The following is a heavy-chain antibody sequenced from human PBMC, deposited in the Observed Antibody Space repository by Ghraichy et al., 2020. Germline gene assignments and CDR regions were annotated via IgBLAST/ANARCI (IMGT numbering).Heavy chain of an antibody. Sequence: SETLSLTCTVSGGSISSGDYYWSWIRQPPGKGLEWIGYIYYSGSTYYNPSLKSRVTISVDTSKNQFSLKLSSVTAADTAVYYCARVRVESDSRFDYWGQGTLVTVSS. CDR1: GGSISSGDYY. D-gene: IGHD2-21*02. J-gene: IGHJ4*02. CDR2: IYYSGST. V-gene: IGHV4-30-4*01. CDR3: ARVRVESDSRFDY.